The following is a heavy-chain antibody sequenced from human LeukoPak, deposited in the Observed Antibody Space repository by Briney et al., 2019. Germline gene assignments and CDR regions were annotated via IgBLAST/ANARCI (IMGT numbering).Heavy chain of an antibody. CDR1: GFTFSSYS. J-gene: IGHJ4*02. D-gene: IGHD5-18*01. V-gene: IGHV3-21*01. Sequence: GGSLRLSCAASGFTFSSYSMNWVRQAPGKGLEWVSSISSSSSYIYYADSVKGRFTISRDNVKNSLYLQMNSLRAEDTAVYYCAREGPGIQYDYWGQGTLVTVSS. CDR3: AREGPGIQYDY. CDR2: ISSSSSYI.